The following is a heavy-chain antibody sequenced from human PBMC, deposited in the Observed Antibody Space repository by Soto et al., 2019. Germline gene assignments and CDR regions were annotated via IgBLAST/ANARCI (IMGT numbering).Heavy chain of an antibody. CDR3: ARVKRHCSGGSCYGYYGMDV. CDR1: GGSISSYY. V-gene: IGHV4-4*07. D-gene: IGHD2-15*01. CDR2: IYTSGST. J-gene: IGHJ6*02. Sequence: PSETLSLTCTVSGGSISSYYWSWIRQPAGKGLEWIGRIYTSGSTNYNPSLKSRVTMSVDTSMNQFSLKLSSVTAADTAVYYCARVKRHCSGGSCYGYYGMDVWGQGTTVT.